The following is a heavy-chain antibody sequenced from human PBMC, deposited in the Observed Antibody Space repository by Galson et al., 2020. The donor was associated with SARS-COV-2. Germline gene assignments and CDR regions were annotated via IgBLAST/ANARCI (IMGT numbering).Heavy chain of an antibody. Sequence: SETLSLTCSVSGASMSKYYWSWIRQSPGKGLEWIGNIYYSGRTKYNPSLKSRVSMSVDTSENQFSLKLNSVTAADTAVYYCARVGGNDGWNWFDPWGQGTLVTVSS. CDR1: GASMSKYY. CDR3: ARVGGNDGWNWFDP. J-gene: IGHJ5*02. CDR2: IYYSGRT. V-gene: IGHV4-59*01. D-gene: IGHD1-1*01.